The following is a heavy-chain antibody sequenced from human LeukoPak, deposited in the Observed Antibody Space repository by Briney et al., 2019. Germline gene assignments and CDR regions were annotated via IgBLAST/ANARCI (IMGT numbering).Heavy chain of an antibody. V-gene: IGHV1-2*02. J-gene: IGHJ2*01. CDR2: INPNSGGT. Sequence: GASVKVSCKASGYTFTGYYMHWVRQAPGQGLEWMGWINPNSGGTNYAQKFQGRVTMTRDTSISTAYMELRSLRSDDTAVYYCARVNYYGSGYFDLWGRGTLVTVSS. CDR1: GYTFTGYY. D-gene: IGHD3-10*01. CDR3: ARVNYYGSGYFDL.